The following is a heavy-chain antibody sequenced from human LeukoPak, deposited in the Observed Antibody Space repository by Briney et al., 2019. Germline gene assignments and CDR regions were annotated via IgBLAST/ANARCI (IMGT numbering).Heavy chain of an antibody. CDR2: IIPILGIA. J-gene: IGHJ6*02. Sequence: GSSVNVSCKASGGTFSSYTISWVRQAPGQGLEWMGRIIPILGIANYAQKFQGRVTITADKSTSTAYMELSSLRSEDTAVYYCARDMGYCSSTSCYRIDYYYYGMDVWGQGTTVTVSS. CDR3: ARDMGYCSSTSCYRIDYYYYGMDV. CDR1: GGTFSSYT. D-gene: IGHD2-2*01. V-gene: IGHV1-69*04.